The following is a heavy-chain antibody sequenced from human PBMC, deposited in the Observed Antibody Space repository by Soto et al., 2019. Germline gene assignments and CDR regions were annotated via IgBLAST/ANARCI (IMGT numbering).Heavy chain of an antibody. CDR1: GDSVTSHY. CDR3: ARGDLGIAAAGSFPKYFDY. CDR2: MYYTGFS. D-gene: IGHD6-13*01. Sequence: SETLSLTCSFSGDSVTSHYLTWIRQSPEKGLEWIGYMYYTGFSHYNPSLKSRVTISVDRSKNQFSLKLSSVTAADTAVYYCARGDLGIAAAGSFPKYFDYWGQGTLVTVSS. V-gene: IGHV4-59*02. J-gene: IGHJ4*02.